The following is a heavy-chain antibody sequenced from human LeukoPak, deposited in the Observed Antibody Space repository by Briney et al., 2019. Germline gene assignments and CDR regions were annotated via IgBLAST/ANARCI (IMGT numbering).Heavy chain of an antibody. J-gene: IGHJ4*02. CDR3: TRDYYGSGHFDY. CDR1: GFIFSSYS. D-gene: IGHD3-10*01. Sequence: GGSLRLSCAASGFIFSSYSMNWVRQAPGKGLEWVSSISSSSSYLYYADSVKGRFNISRDYAKNSLHLQMNSLRAEDTAVYYCTRDYYGSGHFDYWGRGTLVTVSS. V-gene: IGHV3-21*01. CDR2: ISSSSSYL.